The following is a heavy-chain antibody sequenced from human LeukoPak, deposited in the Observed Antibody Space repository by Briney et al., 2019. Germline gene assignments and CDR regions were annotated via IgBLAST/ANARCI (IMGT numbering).Heavy chain of an antibody. V-gene: IGHV3-48*01. CDR2: ISSSSSTI. Sequence: HPRGSLRLSCAASGFTFSSYSMNWVRQAPGKGLEWVSYISSSSSTIYYADSVKGRFTISRDNSKNTLYLQMNSLRAEDTAVYYCAKARDYVYQYYFDYWGQGTLVTVSS. J-gene: IGHJ4*02. CDR3: AKARDYVYQYYFDY. CDR1: GFTFSSYS. D-gene: IGHD3-16*01.